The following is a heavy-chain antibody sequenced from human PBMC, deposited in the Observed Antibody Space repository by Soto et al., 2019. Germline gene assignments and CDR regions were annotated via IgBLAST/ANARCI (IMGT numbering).Heavy chain of an antibody. CDR2: IWYDGSNK. J-gene: IGHJ4*02. CDR1: GFTFSSYG. D-gene: IGHD5-18*01. V-gene: IGHV3-33*01. Sequence: QVQLVESGGGVVQPGRSLRLSCAASGFTFSSYGMHWVRQAPGKGLEWVAVIWYDGSNKYYADSVKGRFTISRDNSKNTLYLQMNSLRAEDTAVYYCARTKDTAMVLDYWGQGTLVTVSS. CDR3: ARTKDTAMVLDY.